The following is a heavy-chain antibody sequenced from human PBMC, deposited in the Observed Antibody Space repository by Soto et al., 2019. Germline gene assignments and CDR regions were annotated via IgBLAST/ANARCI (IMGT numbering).Heavy chain of an antibody. Sequence: SETLSLTCTVSGGSISSAHYYWSWIRQPPGKGLEWIGYIYYSGSTYYSPSLKGRVTISVDTSKNQFSLKLSSVTAADTAVYYCARVVTTVTTYWFDPWGQGTLVTVSS. V-gene: IGHV4-30-4*01. CDR1: GGSISSAHYY. D-gene: IGHD4-17*01. J-gene: IGHJ5*02. CDR2: IYYSGST. CDR3: ARVVTTVTTYWFDP.